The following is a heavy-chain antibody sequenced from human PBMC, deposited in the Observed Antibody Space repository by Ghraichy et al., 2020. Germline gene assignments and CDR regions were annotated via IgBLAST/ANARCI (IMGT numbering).Heavy chain of an antibody. CDR3: AREWSAGTSH. V-gene: IGHV3-7*03. Sequence: GESLNISCAASGFTFSSYWMIWVRQAPGKGLEWVANIKQDGSEKYYVDSVKGRFTISRDNAKNSLYLQMNSLRAEDTAVYYCAREWSAGTSHWGQGTLVTVSS. CDR1: GFTFSSYW. CDR2: IKQDGSEK. J-gene: IGHJ1*01. D-gene: IGHD6-13*01.